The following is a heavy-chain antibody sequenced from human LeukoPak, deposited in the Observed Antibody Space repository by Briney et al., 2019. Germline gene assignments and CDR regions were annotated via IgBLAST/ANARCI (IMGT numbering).Heavy chain of an antibody. CDR1: GGSISGYY. J-gene: IGHJ4*02. Sequence: SETLSLTCTVSGGSISGYYWSCIRQPPGKGLEWIGYIYYTGSTNYNPSLKSRVTISVDTSKNQFSLKLSSVTAADTAVYYCARGSRRDGYKLDYWGQGTLVTVSS. CDR3: ARGSRRDGYKLDY. V-gene: IGHV4-59*08. CDR2: IYYTGST. D-gene: IGHD5-24*01.